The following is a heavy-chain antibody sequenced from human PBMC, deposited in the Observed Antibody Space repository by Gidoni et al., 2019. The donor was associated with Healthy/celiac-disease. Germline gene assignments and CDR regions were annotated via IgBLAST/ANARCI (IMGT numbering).Heavy chain of an antibody. D-gene: IGHD3-9*01. Sequence: QLQLQESGPGLVKPSETLSLTCTVSGGSISSSRYYWGWIRHPPGKGLEWIGSIYYSGSTYYNPSLKSRVTISVDTSKNQFSLKLSSVTAADTAVYYCARRRPEHYDILTGQYYYYYGMDVWGQGTTVTVSS. CDR1: GGSISSSRYY. V-gene: IGHV4-39*01. CDR3: ARRRPEHYDILTGQYYYYYGMDV. J-gene: IGHJ6*02. CDR2: IYYSGST.